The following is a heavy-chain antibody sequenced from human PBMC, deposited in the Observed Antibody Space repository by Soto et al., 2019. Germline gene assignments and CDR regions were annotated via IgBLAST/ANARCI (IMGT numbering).Heavy chain of an antibody. V-gene: IGHV3-33*01. Sequence: PGGSLRLSCAASGFTFSSYGMHWVRQAPGKGLEWVAVIWYDGSNKYYADSVKGRFTISRDNSKNTLYLQMNSLRAEDTAVYYCARARIFLARLDYWGQGTLVTVSS. CDR3: ARARIFLARLDY. J-gene: IGHJ4*02. CDR1: GFTFSSYG. D-gene: IGHD3-9*01. CDR2: IWYDGSNK.